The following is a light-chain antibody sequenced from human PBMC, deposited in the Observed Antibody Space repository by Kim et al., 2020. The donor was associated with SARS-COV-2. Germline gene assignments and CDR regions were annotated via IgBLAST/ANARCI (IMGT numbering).Light chain of an antibody. CDR2: RNN. CDR1: SSNIGSNS. V-gene: IGLV1-47*01. CDR3: AAWDDILSGWV. J-gene: IGLJ3*02. Sequence: GQRVTISSSGGSSNIGSNSVYWYQQLPGTAPKPLIYRNNQRPSGVPDRFSDSMSGTSASLAISGLRSEDEADYYCAAWDDILSGWVFGGGTKLTVL.